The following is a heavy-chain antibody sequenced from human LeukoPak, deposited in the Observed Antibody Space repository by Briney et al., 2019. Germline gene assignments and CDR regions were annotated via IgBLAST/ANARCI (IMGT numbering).Heavy chain of an antibody. CDR1: GYTFTSYG. J-gene: IGHJ4*02. Sequence: ASVKVSCKASGYTFTSYGISWVRQAPGQGLEWMGWISAYNGNTNYAQKLQGRVTMTTDTSTSTAYMELRSLRSDDTAVYYCARHRLYEILTGYYDLDYWGQGTLVTVSS. D-gene: IGHD3-9*01. CDR3: ARHRLYEILTGYYDLDY. CDR2: ISAYNGNT. V-gene: IGHV1-18*04.